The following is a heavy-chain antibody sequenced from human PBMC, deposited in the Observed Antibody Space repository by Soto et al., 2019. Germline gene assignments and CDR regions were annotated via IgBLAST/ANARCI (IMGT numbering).Heavy chain of an antibody. CDR3: ARGTYYDFWSGSLDAFDI. J-gene: IGHJ3*02. V-gene: IGHV3-64*01. CDR2: ISSNGGST. D-gene: IGHD3-3*01. Sequence: GSLRLSCAASGFTFSIYAMHWVRQAPGKALEYVSAISSNGGSTYYANSVKGRFTISRDNSKNTLYLQMGSLRAEDMAVYYCARGTYYDFWSGSLDAFDIWGQGTMVTVSS. CDR1: GFTFSIYA.